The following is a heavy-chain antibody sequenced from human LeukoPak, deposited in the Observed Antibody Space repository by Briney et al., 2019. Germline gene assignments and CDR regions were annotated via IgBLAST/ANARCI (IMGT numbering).Heavy chain of an antibody. CDR2: ITGSGPYM. D-gene: IGHD3-10*01. CDR1: GFTFSTFA. Sequence: GGSLRLSCAASGFTFSTFAMHWVRLSPGKGLEWVSSITGSGPYMLYADSVKHRFTISRDNTKNLLYLEMNSLRAEDTAMCFCVRDVGAVRGEVYFDYWGQGTLVTVSS. CDR3: VRDVGAVRGEVYFDY. V-gene: IGHV3-21*06. J-gene: IGHJ4*02.